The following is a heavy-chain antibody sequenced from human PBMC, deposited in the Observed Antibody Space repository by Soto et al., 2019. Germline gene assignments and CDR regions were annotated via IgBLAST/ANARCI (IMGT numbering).Heavy chain of an antibody. D-gene: IGHD3-22*01. CDR2: IYTSGST. CDR3: ARLDSSGYYSPGPPSAFDI. J-gene: IGHJ3*02. Sequence: PSETLSLTCTVSGGSISSYYWSWIRQPAGKGLEWIGRIYTSGSTNYNPSLKSRVTMSVDTSKNQFSLKLSSVTAADTAVYYCARLDSSGYYSPGPPSAFDIWGQGTMVTVSS. CDR1: GGSISSYY. V-gene: IGHV4-4*07.